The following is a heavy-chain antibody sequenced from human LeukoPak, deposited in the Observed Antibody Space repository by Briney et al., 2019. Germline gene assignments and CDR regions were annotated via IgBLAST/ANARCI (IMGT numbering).Heavy chain of an antibody. CDR1: GFTFSSYE. Sequence: GGSLRLSCAASGFTFSSYEMNWVRQAPGKGLEWVSYISSSGSTIYYADSVKGRFTISRDNAKNSLYLQMNSLRAEDTAVYYCARDNSRYSSGWYFDYWGQGTLVTVSS. J-gene: IGHJ4*02. CDR2: ISSSGSTI. D-gene: IGHD6-19*01. CDR3: ARDNSRYSSGWYFDY. V-gene: IGHV3-48*03.